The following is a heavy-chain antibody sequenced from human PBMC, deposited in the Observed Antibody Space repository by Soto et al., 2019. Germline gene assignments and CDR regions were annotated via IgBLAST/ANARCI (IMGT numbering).Heavy chain of an antibody. J-gene: IGHJ4*02. D-gene: IGHD4-17*01. CDR1: GGSVSSYY. CDR3: ARSTGYGDSFFDY. V-gene: IGHV4-59*02. Sequence: QVQLQESGPGLVKPSETLSLTCTVSGGSVSSYYWNWIRQTPGKGLEWIAYIYYGGSTNYNPSLNSRVTISADKTKNQFSLKLSSVTAADTAVYYCARSTGYGDSFFDYWGQGTLVTVSS. CDR2: IYYGGST.